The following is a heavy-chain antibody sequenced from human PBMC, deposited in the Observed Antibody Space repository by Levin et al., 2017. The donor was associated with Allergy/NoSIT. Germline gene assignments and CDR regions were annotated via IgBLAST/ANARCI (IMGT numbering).Heavy chain of an antibody. J-gene: IGHJ6*02. D-gene: IGHD5-24*01. CDR1: GFTFSSYA. CDR3: VKDLDEMAFSGGMDV. V-gene: IGHV3-64D*06. Sequence: GGSLRLSCSASGFTFSSYAMHWVRQAPGKGLEYVSAISSNGGSTYYADSVKGRFTISRDNSKNTLYLQMSSLRAEDTAVYYCVKDLDEMAFSGGMDVWGQGTTVTVSS. CDR2: ISSNGGST.